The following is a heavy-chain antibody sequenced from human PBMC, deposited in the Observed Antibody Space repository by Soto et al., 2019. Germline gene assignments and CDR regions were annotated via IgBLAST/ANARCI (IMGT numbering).Heavy chain of an antibody. J-gene: IGHJ4*02. CDR1: GGTFSSYA. Sequence: QVQLVQSGAEVKKPGSSVKVSCKASGGTFSSYAIIWVRQAPGQGLEWMGGIIPIFGTANYAQKFQGRVTITADESTSTAYMELSSLRSEDTAVYYCARERYYYDSSGYYHANYYFDYWGQGTLVTVSS. CDR3: ARERYYYDSSGYYHANYYFDY. D-gene: IGHD3-22*01. V-gene: IGHV1-69*01. CDR2: IIPIFGTA.